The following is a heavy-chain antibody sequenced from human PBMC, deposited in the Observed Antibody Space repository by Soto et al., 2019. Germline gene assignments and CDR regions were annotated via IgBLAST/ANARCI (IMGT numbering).Heavy chain of an antibody. J-gene: IGHJ1*01. CDR3: TIAQDDYYDSSGYYLSRH. CDR1: GFTFGNAW. V-gene: IGHV3-15*07. D-gene: IGHD3-22*01. Sequence: GGSLRLSCAASGFTFGNAWMNWVRQAPGKGLEWVGRIKSKTDGGTTDYAAPVKGRFTISRDDSKNTLYLQMNSLKTEDTAVYYCTIAQDDYYDSSGYYLSRHWGQGTLVTVSS. CDR2: IKSKTDGGTT.